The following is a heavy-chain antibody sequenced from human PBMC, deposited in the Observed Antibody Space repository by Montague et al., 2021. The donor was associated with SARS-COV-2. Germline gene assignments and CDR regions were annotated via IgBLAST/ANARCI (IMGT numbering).Heavy chain of an antibody. D-gene: IGHD3-3*01. CDR1: GGSISSGGYY. V-gene: IGHV4-31*03. CDR2: IYYSGST. J-gene: IGHJ4*02. CDR3: ARAKRITIFGVVNEIDY. Sequence: ILSLTCTVSGGSISSGGYYWSWIRQHPGKGLEWIGYIYYSGSTYYXXXLKSRVTISVDTSKNQFSLKLSSVTAADTAVYYCARAKRITIFGVVNEIDYWGQGTLVTVSS.